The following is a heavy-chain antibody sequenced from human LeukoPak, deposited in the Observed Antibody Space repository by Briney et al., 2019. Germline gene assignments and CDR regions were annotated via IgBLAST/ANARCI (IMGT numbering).Heavy chain of an antibody. V-gene: IGHV3-21*01. CDR1: GITLSTFT. Sequence: GGSLRLSCAASGITLSTFTINWVRQAPGKGLEWVSSISTSGTYIYYGDSVKGRFTISRDNAKNSLYLQMNSLRAEDTAVYHCASGGHVDYLGQGTLVTVSS. CDR2: ISTSGTYI. D-gene: IGHD5-12*01. CDR3: ASGGHVDY. J-gene: IGHJ4*02.